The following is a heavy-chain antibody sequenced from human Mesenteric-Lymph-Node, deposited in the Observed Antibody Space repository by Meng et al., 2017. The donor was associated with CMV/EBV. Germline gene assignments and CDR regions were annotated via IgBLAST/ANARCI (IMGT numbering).Heavy chain of an antibody. J-gene: IGHJ1*01. D-gene: IGHD3-9*01. Sequence: KASGYTFISYYVHWVRKAPGEGPEWMGLINPNGGATGYAQRFKGRITVTRDTSTSTVYMELRSLISEDTAVYYCARDDFDHLGFFQDWGQGTLVTVSS. CDR3: ARDDFDHLGFFQD. CDR2: INPNGGAT. CDR1: GYTFISYY. V-gene: IGHV1-46*01.